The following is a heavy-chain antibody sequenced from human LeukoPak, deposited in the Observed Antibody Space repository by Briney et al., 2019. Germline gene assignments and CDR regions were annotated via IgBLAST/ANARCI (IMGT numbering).Heavy chain of an antibody. CDR3: ARGPGGGSHSDAFDI. J-gene: IGHJ3*02. CDR2: IFYSGST. CDR1: GDSMSSYY. Sequence: PSETLSLTCTVSGDSMSSYYWSWIRQPPGKGLEWIAYIFYSGSTSYNPSLKSRVAISMNASRNQFSLKLSSVTAADTAVYYCARGPGGGSHSDAFDIWGQGTMVTVSS. D-gene: IGHD1-26*01. V-gene: IGHV4-59*01.